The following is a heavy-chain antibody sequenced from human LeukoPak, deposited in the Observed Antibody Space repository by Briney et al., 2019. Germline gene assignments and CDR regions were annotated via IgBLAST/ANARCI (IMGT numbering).Heavy chain of an antibody. V-gene: IGHV3-9*01. J-gene: IGHJ4*02. Sequence: GRSLRLSCIGSGFKLGDYAMHWVRQSPGKGLEWVSGISWNGATIDYADSLRGRFTISRDNAKNSLYLQMSDLRSEDTAVYYCAKLCDWNSIDHLGRGTLVTVSS. CDR3: AKLCDWNSIDH. CDR1: GFKLGDYA. CDR2: ISWNGATI. D-gene: IGHD1-7*01.